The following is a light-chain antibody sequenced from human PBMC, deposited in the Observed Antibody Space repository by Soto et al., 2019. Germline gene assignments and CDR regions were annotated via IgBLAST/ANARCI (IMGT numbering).Light chain of an antibody. J-gene: IGKJ1*01. V-gene: IGKV3-11*01. CDR1: RSISTY. CDR3: QQRSNWLWT. Sequence: ETVLTQSPATLSLSPGERATLSCRASRSISTYLAWYQQKPGQAPRLLIYEALNRATGIPARFSGSGSGTDFTLTISSLEPEDFAVYYCQQRSNWLWTFGQGTKVDIK. CDR2: EAL.